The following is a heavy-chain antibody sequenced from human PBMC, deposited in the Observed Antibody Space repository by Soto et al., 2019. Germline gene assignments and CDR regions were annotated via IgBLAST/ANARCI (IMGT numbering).Heavy chain of an antibody. V-gene: IGHV3-15*07. CDR3: TTDSGVHYYDGSGYYCADCDY. D-gene: IGHD3-22*01. CDR1: GFTFSNAW. CDR2: IKSKTDGGTT. J-gene: IGHJ4*02. Sequence: EVQLVESGGGLVKPGGSLRLSCAASGFTFSNAWMNWVRQAPGKGLEWVGRIKSKTDGGTTDYAAPVKGRFTISRDDSRNSLSLQMNSLKTEDTAVYYCTTDSGVHYYDGSGYYCADCDYWGEGTQVTVSS.